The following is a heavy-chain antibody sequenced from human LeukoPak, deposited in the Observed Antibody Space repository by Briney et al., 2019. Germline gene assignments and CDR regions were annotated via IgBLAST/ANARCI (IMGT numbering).Heavy chain of an antibody. J-gene: IGHJ6*02. CDR2: IKQDGSEK. CDR3: ARVYGSGSYLGYYGMDV. V-gene: IGHV3-7*01. Sequence: GGSLRLSCAASGFTFSSYWMSWVRQAPGKGLKWVANIKQDGSEKYYVDSVKGRFTISRDNAKNSLYLQMNSLRAEDTAVYYCARVYGSGSYLGYYGMDVWGQGTTVTVSS. CDR1: GFTFSSYW. D-gene: IGHD3-10*01.